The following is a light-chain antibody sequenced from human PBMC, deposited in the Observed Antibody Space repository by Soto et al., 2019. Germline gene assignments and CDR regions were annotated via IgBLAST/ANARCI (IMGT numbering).Light chain of an antibody. J-gene: IGKJ3*01. CDR1: QSITNY. CDR2: AAS. Sequence: DIQMTQSPSSLSASVGDRVTITCRASQSITNYLNWFQQKPGKAPKLLIYAASSLQSGVPSRFSGSGSGTDFTLTISSLQPEDFATYYCQQSYSTPLTFGPGTKVDIQ. V-gene: IGKV1-39*01. CDR3: QQSYSTPLT.